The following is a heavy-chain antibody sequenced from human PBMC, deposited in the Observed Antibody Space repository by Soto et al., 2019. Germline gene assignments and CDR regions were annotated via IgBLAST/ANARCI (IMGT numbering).Heavy chain of an antibody. CDR3: ARDHGVAARLHGMDV. Sequence: PGGSLRLSCAASGFTFSSYAMHWVLQSTGKGLEWVAVISYDGSNKYYADSVKGRFTISRDNSKNTLDLQLNSLRAEDTAVYYCARDHGVAARLHGMDVWGQGTTVTVSS. D-gene: IGHD6-6*01. CDR1: GFTFSSYA. CDR2: ISYDGSNK. J-gene: IGHJ6*02. V-gene: IGHV3-30-3*01.